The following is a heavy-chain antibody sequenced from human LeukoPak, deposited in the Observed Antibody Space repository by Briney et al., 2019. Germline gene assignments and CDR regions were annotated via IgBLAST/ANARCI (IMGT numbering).Heavy chain of an antibody. CDR1: GYTFTSYG. CDR3: ARTYYDFWSGNWFDP. Sequence: ASVKVSCKASGYTFTSYGISWVRQAPGQGLEWMGWISAYNGNTNYAQKLQGRVTTTTDTSTSTAYMELRSLRSDDTAVYYCARTYYDFWSGNWFDPWGQGTLVTVSS. J-gene: IGHJ5*02. V-gene: IGHV1-18*01. CDR2: ISAYNGNT. D-gene: IGHD3-3*01.